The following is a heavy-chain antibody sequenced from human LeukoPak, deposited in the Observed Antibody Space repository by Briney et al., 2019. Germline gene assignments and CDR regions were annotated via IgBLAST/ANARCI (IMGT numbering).Heavy chain of an antibody. CDR1: GGSFSGYY. CDR2: ISYSGST. Sequence: GTLSLTCTVSGGSFSGYYWSWIRQPPGKGLEWIGYISYSGSTNYKPSLKSRVTISLDASKNQFSLKLSSVTAADTAVYYCAGGGTYYYDSSGYYWGQGTLVTVSS. J-gene: IGHJ4*02. D-gene: IGHD3-22*01. CDR3: AGGGTYYYDSSGYY. V-gene: IGHV4-59*01.